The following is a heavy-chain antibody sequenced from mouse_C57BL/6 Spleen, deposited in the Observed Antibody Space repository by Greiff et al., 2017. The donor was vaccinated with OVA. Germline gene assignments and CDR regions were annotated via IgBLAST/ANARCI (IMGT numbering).Heavy chain of an antibody. CDR1: GYSFTGYY. CDR3: ARKGAYSSGYAMDY. D-gene: IGHD3-2*02. V-gene: IGHV1-42*01. J-gene: IGHJ4*01. CDR2: INPSTGGT. Sequence: VQLQQSGPELVKPGASVKISCKASGYSFTGYYMNWVKQSPEKSLEWIGEINPSTGGTTYNQKFKAKATLTVDKSSSTAYMQLKSLTSEDSAVYYCARKGAYSSGYAMDYWGQGTSVTVSS.